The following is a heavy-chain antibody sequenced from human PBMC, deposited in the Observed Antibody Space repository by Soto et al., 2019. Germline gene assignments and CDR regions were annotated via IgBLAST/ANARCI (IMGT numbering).Heavy chain of an antibody. CDR3: ARGNYDILTGYPIDY. V-gene: IGHV4-31*03. CDR1: GGSISSGGYY. D-gene: IGHD3-9*01. Sequence: QVQLQESGPGLVKPSQTLSLTRPVSGGSISSGGYYWSWIRQHPGKGLEWIGYIYYSGSTYYNPSLKSRVTISVDTSKNQFSLKLSSVTAADTAVYYCARGNYDILTGYPIDYWGQGTLVTVSS. CDR2: IYYSGST. J-gene: IGHJ4*02.